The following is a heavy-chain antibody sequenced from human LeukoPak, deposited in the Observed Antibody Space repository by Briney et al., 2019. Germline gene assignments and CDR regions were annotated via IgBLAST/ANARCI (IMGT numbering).Heavy chain of an antibody. J-gene: IGHJ3*02. CDR2: IYYSGST. D-gene: IGHD2-15*01. Sequence: SETLSLTCTVSGGSINSYYWSWIRQPPGKGLEWIGYIYYSGSTDYNPSLKSRVTISVDTSNNKFSLKLTSLTAADTAVYYCVRHLSAGRPAFDIWGQGTMVTVSS. CDR1: GGSINSYY. CDR3: VRHLSAGRPAFDI. V-gene: IGHV4-59*08.